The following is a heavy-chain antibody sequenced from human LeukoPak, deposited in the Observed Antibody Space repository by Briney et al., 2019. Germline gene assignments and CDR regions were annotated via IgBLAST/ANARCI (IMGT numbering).Heavy chain of an antibody. CDR2: IKQDGSEK. CDR3: VRGPHIAATSY. J-gene: IGHJ4*02. V-gene: IGHV3-7*03. D-gene: IGHD6-25*01. CDR1: GFTFSNYW. Sequence: GGSLRLSCAASGFTFSNYWMTWVRQAPGKGLEWVANIKQDGSEKQYVDSVKGRFAISRDNAKKSLYLQINTLRAEDTAVYYCVRGPHIAATSYWGQGTLVTVSS.